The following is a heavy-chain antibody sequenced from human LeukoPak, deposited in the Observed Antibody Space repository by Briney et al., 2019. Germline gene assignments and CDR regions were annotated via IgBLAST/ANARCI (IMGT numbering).Heavy chain of an antibody. D-gene: IGHD2-2*01. Sequence: PGGSLRLSCAASGFTFDDYGMSWVRQAPGKGLEWVSGINWNGGSTGYADSVKGRFTISRDNAKNSLYLQMNSLRAEDTAFYYCARGDCSSTSCYRFDYWGQGTLVTVSS. CDR3: ARGDCSSTSCYRFDY. CDR2: INWNGGST. CDR1: GFTFDDYG. V-gene: IGHV3-20*04. J-gene: IGHJ4*02.